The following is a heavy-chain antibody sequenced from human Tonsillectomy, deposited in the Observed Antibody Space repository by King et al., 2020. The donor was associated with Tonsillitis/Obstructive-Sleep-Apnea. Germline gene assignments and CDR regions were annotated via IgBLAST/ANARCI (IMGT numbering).Heavy chain of an antibody. CDR2: INHSGST. J-gene: IGHJ4*02. Sequence: VQLQQWGAGLLKPSETLSLTCAVYGGSFSGYYWSWIRQPPGKGLEWIGEINHSGSTNYNPSLKSRVTISVDTSTNQFSLKLSSVTAADTAVYYCARIPARGFRATGFDYWGQGTLVTVSS. CDR3: ARIPARGFRATGFDY. V-gene: IGHV4-34*01. D-gene: IGHD3-10*01. CDR1: GGSFSGYY.